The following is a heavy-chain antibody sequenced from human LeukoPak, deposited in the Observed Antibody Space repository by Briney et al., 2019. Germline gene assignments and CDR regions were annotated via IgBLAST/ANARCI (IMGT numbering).Heavy chain of an antibody. CDR2: INSDGSST. J-gene: IGHJ4*02. Sequence: GGSLRLSCAASGFTFSSHWMHWVRQAPGKGRVWVSRINSDGSSTNYADAVKGRFTVSRDNAKNTLYLQVNSLRAEDTAVYYCARDKSSGYWFIDYWGQGTLVTVSS. CDR3: ARDKSSGYWFIDY. CDR1: GFTFSSHW. V-gene: IGHV3-74*01. D-gene: IGHD3-22*01.